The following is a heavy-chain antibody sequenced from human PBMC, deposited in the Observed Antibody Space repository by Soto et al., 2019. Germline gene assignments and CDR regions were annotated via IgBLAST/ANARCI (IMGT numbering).Heavy chain of an antibody. D-gene: IGHD3-16*01. CDR1: GFSFSEYS. V-gene: IGHV3-23*01. J-gene: IGHJ4*02. CDR2: VSGSGERT. CDR3: ARSLGNTWDEYCFLY. Sequence: EVQLLESGGDLVQPGGSLRLSCAASGFSFSEYSMSWVRQAPGKGLEGVSGVSGSGERTYYVACVKGRFTIYRDNSENTLFLQINSMTVETTAVYYCARSLGNTWDEYCFLYWGQGTLVTVSS.